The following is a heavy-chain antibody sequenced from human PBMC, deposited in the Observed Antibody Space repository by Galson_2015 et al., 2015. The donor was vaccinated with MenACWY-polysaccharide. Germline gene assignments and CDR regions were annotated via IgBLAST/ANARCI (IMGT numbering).Heavy chain of an antibody. Sequence: SESLSLTCPVSVGSISSSNYYWGWLRQSPEKGLEWIGTISYSGSTYYNPSLKSRVTISIDTSKNQFSLKLSSVTAADTAVYYCASRLAQVGIAGYGYCMDVWGQGTTVTVSS. J-gene: IGHJ6*02. CDR3: ASRLAQVGIAGYGYCMDV. D-gene: IGHD2-15*01. CDR2: ISYSGST. CDR1: VGSISSSNYY. V-gene: IGHV4-39*01.